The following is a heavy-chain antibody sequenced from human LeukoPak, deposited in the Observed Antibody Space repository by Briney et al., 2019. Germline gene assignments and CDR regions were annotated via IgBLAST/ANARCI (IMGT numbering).Heavy chain of an antibody. CDR3: AKSIVVVVAATAEFDY. CDR1: GFTFSSYA. Sequence: GGSLRLSCAASGFTFSSYAMSWVRQAPGKGLEWVSAISGSGGSTYYADSVKGRFTISRDNSKNTLYLQMNRLGAEDTAVYYCAKSIVVVVAATAEFDYWGQGTLVTVSS. D-gene: IGHD2-15*01. V-gene: IGHV3-23*01. CDR2: ISGSGGST. J-gene: IGHJ4*02.